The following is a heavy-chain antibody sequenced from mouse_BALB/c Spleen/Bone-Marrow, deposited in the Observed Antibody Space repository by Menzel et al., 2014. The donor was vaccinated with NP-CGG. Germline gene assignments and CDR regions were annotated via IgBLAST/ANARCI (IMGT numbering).Heavy chain of an antibody. J-gene: IGHJ4*01. V-gene: IGHV1-67*01. CDR2: ISTYSGNT. CDR3: ARRTTGYAMDY. Sequence: QVQLQQSGPELVRPGVSVKISCKGSGYTFTDYAIHWVKQSPAKSLEWIGVISTYSGNTKYNQKFKDKATMTVDKSSSTAYMELVRLTSEDSAIYYCARRTTGYAMDYWGQGTSVTVSS. CDR1: GYTFTDYA.